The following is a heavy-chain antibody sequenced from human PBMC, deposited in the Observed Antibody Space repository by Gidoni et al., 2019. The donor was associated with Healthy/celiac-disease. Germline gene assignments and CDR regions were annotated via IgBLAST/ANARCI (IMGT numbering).Heavy chain of an antibody. V-gene: IGHV3-30-3*01. CDR2: ISYDGSNK. CDR1: GFTFSSYA. CDR3: FVDPEVPAAFDWFDP. D-gene: IGHD2-2*01. J-gene: IGHJ5*02. Sequence: QVQLVESGGGVVQPGRSLRLSCAASGFTFSSYAMRWVRQAPGKGLEWVAVISYDGSNKYYADSVKGRFTISRDNSKNTLYLQMNSLRAEDTAVYYSFVDPEVPAAFDWFDPWGQGTLVTVSS.